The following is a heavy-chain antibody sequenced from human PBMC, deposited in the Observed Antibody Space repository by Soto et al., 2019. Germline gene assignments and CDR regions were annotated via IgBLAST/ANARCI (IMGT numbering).Heavy chain of an antibody. V-gene: IGHV4-34*01. CDR2: SNHNGST. Sequence: QVQLQQWGAGLLKPSATLSLTCAVYGVSFSGYYWSWIRQPPGKGLEWIGESNHNGSTNYNPSLKSRVTIAVDTSKNQFSLKLSSVSAADTAVYYCARVVYCSSTSCSGGCDYWGQGTMVTVSS. CDR3: ARVVYCSSTSCSGGCDY. J-gene: IGHJ4*02. CDR1: GVSFSGYY. D-gene: IGHD2-2*01.